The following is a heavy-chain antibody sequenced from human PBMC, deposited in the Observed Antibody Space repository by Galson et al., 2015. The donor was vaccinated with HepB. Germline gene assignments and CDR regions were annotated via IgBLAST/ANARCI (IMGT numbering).Heavy chain of an antibody. D-gene: IGHD3-10*01. J-gene: IGHJ2*01. CDR2: ISSTGTTM. V-gene: IGHV3-48*02. CDR3: ARVYFGSGSSSAYWYFDL. Sequence: SLRLSCAASGFTFSSYTMHWVRQAPGKGLESVSYISSTGTTMYYADSAKGRFTISRDNAQNSLYLQMNSLRDEDTAVYYCARVYFGSGSSSAYWYFDLWGRGALVTVSS. CDR1: GFTFSSYT.